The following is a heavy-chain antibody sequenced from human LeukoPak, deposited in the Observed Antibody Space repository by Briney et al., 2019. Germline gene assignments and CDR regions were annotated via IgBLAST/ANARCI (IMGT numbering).Heavy chain of an antibody. Sequence: GGSLRLSCAASGFTFSSYWMSWVRQAPGKGLEWVANIKQDGSEKYYVDSVKGRFTISRDNAKNSLYLQMNSLRAEDTAVYYCARTFYAYCGGDCYHDAFDIWGQGTMVTVSS. CDR3: ARTFYAYCGGDCYHDAFDI. CDR1: GFTFSSYW. V-gene: IGHV3-7*01. D-gene: IGHD2-21*02. J-gene: IGHJ3*02. CDR2: IKQDGSEK.